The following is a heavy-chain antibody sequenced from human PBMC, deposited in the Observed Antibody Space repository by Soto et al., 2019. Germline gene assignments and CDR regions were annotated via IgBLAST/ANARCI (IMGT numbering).Heavy chain of an antibody. CDR1: GGSLSGATYS. CDR3: ARRREVDF. V-gene: IGHV4-30-2*01. Sequence: SETLSLTCGVSGGSLSGATYSWNWIRQPPGKGLEWIGYIFPSGTTYYNPSLKSRVTISIDVSKNQFSLSLRSLTAADTAVYYYARRREVDFWSQATLVTVSS. J-gene: IGHJ4*02. CDR2: IFPSGTT.